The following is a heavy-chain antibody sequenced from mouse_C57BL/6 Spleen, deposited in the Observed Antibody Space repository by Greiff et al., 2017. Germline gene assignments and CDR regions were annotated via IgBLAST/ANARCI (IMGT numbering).Heavy chain of an antibody. Sequence: EVQLQESGPGLVKPSQSLSLTCSVTGYSITSGYYWNWIRQFPGNKLEWMGYISYDGSNNYNPSLKNRITITRDTSKNQFFLKLKSVTTEDTATYYCARGGGTTVVAPYLYFDVWGTGTTVTVSS. J-gene: IGHJ1*03. CDR3: ARGGGTTVVAPYLYFDV. V-gene: IGHV3-6*01. CDR2: ISYDGSN. D-gene: IGHD1-1*01. CDR1: GYSITSGYY.